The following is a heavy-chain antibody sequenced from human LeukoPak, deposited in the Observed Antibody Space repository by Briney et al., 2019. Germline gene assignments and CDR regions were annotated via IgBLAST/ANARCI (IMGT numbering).Heavy chain of an antibody. CDR2: INPDSGGT. V-gene: IGHV1-2*02. Sequence: ASVKVSCKASGYTFTSYGISWVRQPPGQGLEWMGWINPDSGGTNNAQKFQGRVTMTRDTSISTAYMELSRLRSDDTAVYYCARTFYDTLDSDAFDFWGQGTMVIVSS. J-gene: IGHJ3*01. CDR1: GYTFTSYG. D-gene: IGHD2/OR15-2a*01. CDR3: ARTFYDTLDSDAFDF.